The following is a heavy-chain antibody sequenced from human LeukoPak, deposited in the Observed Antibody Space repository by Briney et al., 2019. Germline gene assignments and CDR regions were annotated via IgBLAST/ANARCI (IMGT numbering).Heavy chain of an antibody. V-gene: IGHV4-59*12. J-gene: IGHJ5*02. CDR1: GGSISNYF. D-gene: IGHD6-6*01. CDR3: ARSIGARNWFDP. Sequence: SETLSLTCTVSGGSISNYFWSWIRRPPGEGLEWIGDIYSSGSTYYSPSLKSRVTISVDTSKNQFSLKLSSVTAADTAVYYCARSIGARNWFDPWGQGTLVTVSS. CDR2: IYSSGST.